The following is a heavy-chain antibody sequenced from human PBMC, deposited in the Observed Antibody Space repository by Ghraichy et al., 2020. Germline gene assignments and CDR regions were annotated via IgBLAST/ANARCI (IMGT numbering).Heavy chain of an antibody. Sequence: GGSLRLSCAASGFTFTDAYMSWVRQAPGKGLEWVGRIKSNTDGGTTDYAAPVKGRFTISRDTTDNTLYLQMNSLKTEDTAKYYGTTDYQKVKYGRTIAGIVIRPHFFCYSGMDVCGHGTTVTVSS. J-gene: IGHJ6*02. D-gene: IGHD3-3*01. CDR1: GFTFTDAY. V-gene: IGHV3-15*01. CDR2: IKSNTDGGTT. CDR3: TTDYQKVKYGRTIAGIVIRPHFFCYSGMDV.